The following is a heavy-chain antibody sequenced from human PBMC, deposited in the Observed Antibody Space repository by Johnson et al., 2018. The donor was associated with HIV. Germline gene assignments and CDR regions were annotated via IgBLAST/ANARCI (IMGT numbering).Heavy chain of an antibody. CDR2: ISYDGSNK. Sequence: QVQLVESGGGLVQPGGSLRLSCAASGFTFSSYGMHWVRQAPGKGLEWVAVISYDGSNKYYADSVKGRFTISRDNSKNTLYLQMDGLRPEDTAVYYCARSKDCSGGSCPDGFDIWGQGTMVTVSS. CDR1: GFTFSSYG. D-gene: IGHD2-15*01. V-gene: IGHV3-30*19. CDR3: ARSKDCSGGSCPDGFDI. J-gene: IGHJ3*02.